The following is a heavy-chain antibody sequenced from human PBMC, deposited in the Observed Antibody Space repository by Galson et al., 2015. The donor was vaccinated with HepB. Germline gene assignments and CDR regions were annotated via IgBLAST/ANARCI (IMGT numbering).Heavy chain of an antibody. CDR3: TTRFYSSGYYEGLKDY. Sequence: SLRLSCAASGFTFGDYAMSWFRQAPEKGLEWVGFIRSKAYGGTTEYAASVKGRFTISRDDSKSIAYLQMNSLKTEDTAVYYCTTRFYSSGYYEGLKDYWGQGTLVTVSS. V-gene: IGHV3-49*03. J-gene: IGHJ4*02. D-gene: IGHD3-22*01. CDR1: GFTFGDYA. CDR2: IRSKAYGGTT.